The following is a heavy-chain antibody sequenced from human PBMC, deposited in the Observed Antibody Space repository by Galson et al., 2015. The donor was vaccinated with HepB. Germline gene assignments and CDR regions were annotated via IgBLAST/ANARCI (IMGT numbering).Heavy chain of an antibody. CDR3: AHSSYYYDSSGYYSYLFDY. CDR2: IYWDDDK. J-gene: IGHJ4*02. Sequence: PALVKPTQTLTLSCTFSGFSLSTSGVGVGWIRQPPGKALEWLALIYWDDDKRYSPSLKSRLTITKDTSKNQVVLTMTNMDPVDTATYYCAHSSYYYDSSGYYSYLFDYWGQGTLVTVSS. V-gene: IGHV2-5*02. D-gene: IGHD3-22*01. CDR1: GFSLSTSGVG.